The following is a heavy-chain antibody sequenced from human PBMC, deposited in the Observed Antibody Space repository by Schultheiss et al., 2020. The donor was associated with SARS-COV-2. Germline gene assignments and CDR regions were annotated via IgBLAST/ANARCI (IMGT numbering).Heavy chain of an antibody. D-gene: IGHD6-6*01. Sequence: SETLSLTCAVYGGSFSGYYWSWIRQPPGKGLEWIGEITHSGSTNYNPSLKSRVTISVDRSKNQFSLKLSSVTAADTAVYYCARGRSSSSSSSRSGGVAYWGQGTLVTVSS. CDR1: GGSFSGYY. CDR3: ARGRSSSSSSSRSGGVAY. V-gene: IGHV4-34*01. J-gene: IGHJ4*02. CDR2: ITHSGST.